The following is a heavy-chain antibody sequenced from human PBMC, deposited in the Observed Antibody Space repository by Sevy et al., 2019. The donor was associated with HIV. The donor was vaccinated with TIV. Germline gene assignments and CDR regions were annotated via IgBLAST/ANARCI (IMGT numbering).Heavy chain of an antibody. V-gene: IGHV3-23*01. J-gene: IGHJ6*02. D-gene: IGHD2-15*01. Sequence: GGSLRLSCADSGLTLSSYAMNWVRQAPGKGLEWVSAISGRGGSTYYADSVDGRFTISRDNSKNTLYLQMNSLRAEDTAVYYCAKAPPGHCSSGSCPRAYYYYGMDVWGQGTTVTVSS. CDR1: GLTLSSYA. CDR2: ISGRGGST. CDR3: AKAPPGHCSSGSCPRAYYYYGMDV.